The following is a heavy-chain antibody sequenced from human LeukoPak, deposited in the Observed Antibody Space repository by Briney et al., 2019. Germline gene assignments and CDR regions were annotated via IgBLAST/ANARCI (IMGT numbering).Heavy chain of an antibody. CDR1: GYIFTSYW. CDR3: ARRSGSFQGDYNFDY. Sequence: GESLKISCKGSGYIFTSYWIAWVRQMPGKGLEWMGIIYPGDSDTRYSPSFQGQVTISADKSISTAYLQWSSLKASDTAMYYCARRSGSFQGDYNFDYWGQGTQVTVSS. CDR2: IYPGDSDT. D-gene: IGHD1-26*01. J-gene: IGHJ4*02. V-gene: IGHV5-51*01.